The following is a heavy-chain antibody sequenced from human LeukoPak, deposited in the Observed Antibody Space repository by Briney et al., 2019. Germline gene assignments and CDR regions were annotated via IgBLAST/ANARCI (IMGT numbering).Heavy chain of an antibody. Sequence: PSETLSLTCTVSGGSISSYYWSWIRQPPGKGLEWIGYIYYSGSTNYNPSLKSRVTMSVDTSKNQFSLKLSSVTAADTAVYYCARDTYYYDSSGYYPLRYWGQGTLVTVSS. CDR1: GGSISSYY. V-gene: IGHV4-59*12. CDR2: IYYSGST. CDR3: ARDTYYYDSSGYYPLRY. D-gene: IGHD3-22*01. J-gene: IGHJ4*02.